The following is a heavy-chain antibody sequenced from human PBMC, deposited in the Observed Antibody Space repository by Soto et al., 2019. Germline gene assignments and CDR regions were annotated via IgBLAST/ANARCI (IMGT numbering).Heavy chain of an antibody. Sequence: PSETLSLTCSVPGGSISCCYWSWVRQPPGRGLEWIAYIHYSGRTDYNPSLKSRVAISLDTSKNQFSLDLSSVTAADTAVYYCARSRGADTGFLSWGQGTLVTVSS. V-gene: IGHV4-59*01. CDR3: ARSRGADTGFLS. J-gene: IGHJ4*01. CDR2: IHYSGRT. CDR1: GGSISCCY. D-gene: IGHD1-26*01.